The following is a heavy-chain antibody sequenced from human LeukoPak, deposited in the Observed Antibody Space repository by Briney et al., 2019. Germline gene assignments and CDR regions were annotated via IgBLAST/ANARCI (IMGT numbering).Heavy chain of an antibody. CDR2: ISSSSSYI. V-gene: IGHV3-21*01. Sequence: GGSLRLSCAASGFTFSSYSMNWVRQAPGNGLEWVSSISSSSSYIYYADSVKGRFTISRDNAKNSLYLQMNSLRAEDTAVYYCARDQTMVRGVNDYWGQGTLVTVSS. D-gene: IGHD3-10*01. CDR3: ARDQTMVRGVNDY. CDR1: GFTFSSYS. J-gene: IGHJ4*02.